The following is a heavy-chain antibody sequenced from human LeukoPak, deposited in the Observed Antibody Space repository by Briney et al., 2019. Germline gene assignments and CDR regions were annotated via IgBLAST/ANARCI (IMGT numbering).Heavy chain of an antibody. CDR2: ISAYNGNT. V-gene: IGHV1-18*01. J-gene: IGHJ4*02. CDR1: GYTFTNYG. CDR3: ARDLLWFGELAPGDY. Sequence: ASVKVSCKASGYTFTNYGISWVRQAPGQGLEWMGWISAYNGNTNYAQKLQGRVTMTTDTSTSTAYMELRSLRSDDTAVYYCARDLLWFGELAPGDYWGQGTLVTVSS. D-gene: IGHD3-10*01.